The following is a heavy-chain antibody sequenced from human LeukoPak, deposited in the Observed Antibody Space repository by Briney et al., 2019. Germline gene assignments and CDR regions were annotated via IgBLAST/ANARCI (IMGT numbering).Heavy chain of an antibody. Sequence: GGSLRLSCAASGFTFSTYAMSWVRQAPGKGLVWVPGLTNTGGAPLHAASVTGRLTGSSDNSKNTLYLHMNSLRAEDTAVFHCARGGLGWYGLFDYRGQGTLVTVS. D-gene: IGHD6-19*01. V-gene: IGHV3-23*05. CDR2: LTNTGGAP. CDR3: ARGGLGWYGLFDY. CDR1: GFTFSTYA. J-gene: IGHJ4*02.